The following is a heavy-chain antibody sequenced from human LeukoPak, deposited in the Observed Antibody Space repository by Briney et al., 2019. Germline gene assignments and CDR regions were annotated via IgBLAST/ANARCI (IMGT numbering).Heavy chain of an antibody. J-gene: IGHJ3*02. V-gene: IGHV4-4*07. D-gene: IGHD3-16*01. CDR3: ARVSFGSSSSFDI. Sequence: PSETLSLTCTVSGGSISSYFWTWIRQPAGKGLEWVGHIYNSGTSSYNPSLKSRVTMSVDTSKNQFSLKLSSVTAADTAVYYCARVSFGSSSSFDIWGQGTMVTVSS. CDR1: GGSISSYF. CDR2: IYNSGTS.